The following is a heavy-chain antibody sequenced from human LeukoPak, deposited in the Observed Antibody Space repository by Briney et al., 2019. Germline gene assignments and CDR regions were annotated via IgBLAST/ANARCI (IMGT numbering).Heavy chain of an antibody. J-gene: IGHJ4*02. CDR1: GFTFSSYA. D-gene: IGHD3-3*01. Sequence: PGGSLRLSCAASGFTFSSYAMHWVRQAPGKGLEWVAVISYDGSNKYYADSVKGRFTISRDNSKNTLYLQMNSLRAEDTAVYYCARAMAIFEPTADYWGQGTLVTVSS. V-gene: IGHV3-30*04. CDR3: ARAMAIFEPTADY. CDR2: ISYDGSNK.